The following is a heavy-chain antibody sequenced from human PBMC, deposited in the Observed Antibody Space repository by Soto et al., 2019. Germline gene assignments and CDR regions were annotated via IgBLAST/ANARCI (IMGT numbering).Heavy chain of an antibody. J-gene: IGHJ4*02. D-gene: IGHD1-26*01. CDR2: SDPEDGET. CDR1: GYTLTELS. CDR3: ATDNVGANYFDY. V-gene: IGHV1-24*01. Sequence: ASVKVSCKVSGYTLTELSMHWVRQAPGKGLEWMGGSDPEDGETIYAQKFQGRVTMTEDTSTDTAYMELSSLRSEDTAVYYCATDNVGANYFDYWGQGTLVTVSS.